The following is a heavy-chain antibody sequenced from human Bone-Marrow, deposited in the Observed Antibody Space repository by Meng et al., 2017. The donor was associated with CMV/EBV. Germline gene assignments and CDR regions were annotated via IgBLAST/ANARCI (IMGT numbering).Heavy chain of an antibody. D-gene: IGHD3-3*01. J-gene: IGHJ4*02. Sequence: QITLKESGPTLVKPTQTPTLTCTFSGFSLSTSGVGVGWIRQPPGKALEWLALIYWDDDKRYSPSLKSRLTITKDTSKNQVVLTMTNMDPVDTATYYCAHSAYDFWSGYYTYGFDYWGQGTLVTVSS. CDR2: IYWDDDK. CDR1: GFSLSTSGVG. V-gene: IGHV2-5*02. CDR3: AHSAYDFWSGYYTYGFDY.